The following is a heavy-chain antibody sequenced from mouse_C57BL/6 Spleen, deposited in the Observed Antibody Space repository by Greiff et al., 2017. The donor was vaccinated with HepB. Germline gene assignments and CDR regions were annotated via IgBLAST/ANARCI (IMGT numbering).Heavy chain of an antibody. CDR1: GYAFTNYL. CDR2: INPGSGGT. CDR3: ARRDYDYGGSFFDY. J-gene: IGHJ2*01. Sequence: VKVVESGAELVRPGTSVKVSCKASGYAFTNYLIEWVKQRPGQGLEWIGVINPGSGGTNYNEKFKGKATLTADKSSSTAYMQLSSLTSEDSAVYFCARRDYDYGGSFFDYWGQGTTLTVSS. D-gene: IGHD2-4*01. V-gene: IGHV1-54*01.